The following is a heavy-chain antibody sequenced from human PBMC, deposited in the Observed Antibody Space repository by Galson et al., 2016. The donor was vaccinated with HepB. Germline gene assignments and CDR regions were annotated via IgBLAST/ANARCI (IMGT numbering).Heavy chain of an antibody. V-gene: IGHV1-2*02. CDR3: AGDFQGGGWNLFDN. CDR1: GYTFTGYY. CDR2: INPSSGDT. J-gene: IGHJ4*02. Sequence: SVKVSCKASGYTFTGYYMHWVRQAPGHGLEWIGWINPSSGDTNYAQKFKGRGTMTRDTSISTAYMELTRLRSDDTAVYYCAGDFQGGGWNLFDNWGQGTLVTVSS. D-gene: IGHD2-15*01.